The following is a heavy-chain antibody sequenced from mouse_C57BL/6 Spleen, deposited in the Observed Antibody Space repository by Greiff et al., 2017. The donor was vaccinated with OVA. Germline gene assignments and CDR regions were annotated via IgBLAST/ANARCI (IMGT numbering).Heavy chain of an antibody. CDR2: IDPSDSYT. CDR3: ARRDYDVAY. CDR1: GYTFTSYW. Sequence: VQLQQPGAELVKPGASVKLSCKASGYTFTSYWMQWVKQRPGQGLEWIGEIDPSDSYTNYNQKFKGKATLTVDTSSTTAYMQLSSLTSEDSAVYYCARRDYDVAYWGQGTLVTVS. D-gene: IGHD2-4*01. J-gene: IGHJ3*01. V-gene: IGHV1-50*01.